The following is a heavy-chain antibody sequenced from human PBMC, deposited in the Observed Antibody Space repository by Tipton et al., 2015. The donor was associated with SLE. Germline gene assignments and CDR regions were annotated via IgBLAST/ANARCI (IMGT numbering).Heavy chain of an antibody. CDR2: INHSGST. Sequence: TLSLTCSVYGGSFSGYYWSWIRQPPGKGLEWIGEINHSGSTNYNPSLKSRVTISVDTSKNQFSLKLSSVTAADTSVYYCARVALETTYLYTVISLDYWGQGTLVTVSS. CDR3: ARVALETTYLYTVISLDY. D-gene: IGHD4-17*01. V-gene: IGHV4-34*01. J-gene: IGHJ4*02. CDR1: GGSFSGYY.